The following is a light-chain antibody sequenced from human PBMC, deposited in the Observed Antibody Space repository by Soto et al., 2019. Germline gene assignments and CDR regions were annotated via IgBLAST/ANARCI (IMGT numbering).Light chain of an antibody. CDR2: DDT. J-gene: IGLJ2*01. CDR1: KIGTES. V-gene: IGLV3-21*02. CDR3: QVWDTSSNHAV. Sequence: SYDLTQPPSVSVAPGQTAWISCGGNKIGTESVHWYQQKPGQAPVLVVYDDTDRPSGIPERISASKSGNTATLTISGVEAGDEADYYCQVWDTSSNHAVFGGGTQLTVL.